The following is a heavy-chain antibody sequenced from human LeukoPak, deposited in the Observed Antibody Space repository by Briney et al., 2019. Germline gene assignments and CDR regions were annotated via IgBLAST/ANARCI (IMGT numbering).Heavy chain of an antibody. V-gene: IGHV4-30-2*01. Sequence: PSETLSLTCAVSGGSISSGGYSWSWIRQPPGKGLEWIGYIYQNGNTYYNPSLKSRVTISVVRSKNQFSLNLSSVTAADTAVYYCGRGGIAAAASGIDYWGQGTLVAVSS. CDR3: GRGGIAAAASGIDY. D-gene: IGHD6-13*01. CDR2: IYQNGNT. J-gene: IGHJ4*02. CDR1: GGSISSGGYS.